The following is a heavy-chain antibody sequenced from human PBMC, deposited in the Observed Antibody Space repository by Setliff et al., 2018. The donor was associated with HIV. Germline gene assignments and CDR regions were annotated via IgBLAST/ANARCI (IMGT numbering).Heavy chain of an antibody. D-gene: IGHD3-22*01. CDR1: GGSISSHY. CDR3: ARDLEDYYDSSGYYYGGWFDP. V-gene: IGHV4-59*11. CDR2: IYYSGST. J-gene: IGHJ5*02. Sequence: SETLSLTCTVSGGSISSHYWSWIRQPPGKGLEWIGYIYYSGSTNYNPSLKSRVTISVDTSKNQFSLKLSSVTAADTAVYYCARDLEDYYDSSGYYYGGWFDPWGQGTLVTVSS.